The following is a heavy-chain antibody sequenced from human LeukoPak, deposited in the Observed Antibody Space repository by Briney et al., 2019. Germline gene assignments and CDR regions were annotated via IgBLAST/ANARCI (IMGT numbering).Heavy chain of an antibody. CDR3: ARDRAPHSSSWYGYFDY. J-gene: IGHJ4*02. CDR1: GGTFSSYA. V-gene: IGHV1-69*05. CDR2: IIPIFGTA. D-gene: IGHD6-13*01. Sequence: SVKVSCKASGGTFSSYAISWVRQAPGQGLEWMGGIIPIFGTANYAQKFQGRVTITTDESTSTAYMELSGLRSEDTAVYYCARDRAPHSSSWYGYFDYWGQGTLVTVSS.